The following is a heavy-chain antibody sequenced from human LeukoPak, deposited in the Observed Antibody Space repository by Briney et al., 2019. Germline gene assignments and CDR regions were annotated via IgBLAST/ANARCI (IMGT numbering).Heavy chain of an antibody. CDR2: IYSSGST. CDR1: GGSISSYY. J-gene: IGHJ3*01. CDR3: ASYYFDSSGSPGNSF. D-gene: IGHD3-22*01. V-gene: IGHV4-59*01. Sequence: SETLSLTCTVSGGSISSYYWSWIRQPPGKGLEWIGYIYSSGSTNYSPSLKSRVTISVDTSKNQFSLKLSSVTAADTAVYYCASYYFDSSGSPGNSFWGQGTMVTVSS.